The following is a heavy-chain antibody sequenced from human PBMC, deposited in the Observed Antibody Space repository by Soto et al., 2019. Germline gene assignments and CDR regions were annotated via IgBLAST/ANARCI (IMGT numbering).Heavy chain of an antibody. V-gene: IGHV1-46*01. CDR1: GYTFTTYY. Sequence: QVQLVQSGAEVKRPGASVKVSCKASGYTFTTYYMHWVRQAPGQGLEWLGIINPNGGSTTDAQKFQGRVTMTRDTSTSTVYLELSSLRSEDPAVYYCARAGYCSGGTCFHGNCDYWGQGTLVTVSA. D-gene: IGHD2-15*01. CDR2: INPNGGST. J-gene: IGHJ4*02. CDR3: ARAGYCSGGTCFHGNCDY.